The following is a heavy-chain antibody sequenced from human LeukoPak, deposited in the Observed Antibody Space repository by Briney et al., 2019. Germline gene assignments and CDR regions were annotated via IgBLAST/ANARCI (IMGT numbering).Heavy chain of an antibody. CDR2: MYYSGST. J-gene: IGHJ5*02. V-gene: IGHV4-30-4*01. CDR1: GGSISSGDYY. D-gene: IGHD3-22*01. Sequence: ASETLSLTCTVSGGSISSGDYYWSWIRQPPGEGLEWIAYMYYSGSTYYNPSLKSRVTMSADTSKNQLSLKLSSVTAADTAVYYCARPYYYDSRIDPWGQGILVTVSS. CDR3: ARPYYYDSRIDP.